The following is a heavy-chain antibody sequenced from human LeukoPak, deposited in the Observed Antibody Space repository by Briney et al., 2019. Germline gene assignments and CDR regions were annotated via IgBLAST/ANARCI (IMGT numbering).Heavy chain of an antibody. CDR3: ARGFRGDNFDY. D-gene: IGHD7-27*01. J-gene: IGHJ4*02. CDR1: GGSVSSYY. Sequence: PSETLSLTCTVSGGSVSSYYWSWIRQPPGKGLEGIGYIYYSGSTNYNPSLKSRVTISVDTSKNQFSLKLSSVTAADTAVYFCARGFRGDNFDYWGQGTLVTVSS. CDR2: IYYSGST. V-gene: IGHV4-59*08.